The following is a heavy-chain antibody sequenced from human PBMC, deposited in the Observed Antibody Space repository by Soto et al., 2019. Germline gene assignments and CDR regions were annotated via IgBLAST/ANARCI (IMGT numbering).Heavy chain of an antibody. CDR2: INHSGST. J-gene: IGHJ4*02. CDR1: GGSFSGYY. CDR3: ARGNFGDIVATTRPGGNFDY. D-gene: IGHD5-12*01. Sequence: SETLSLTCAVYGGSFSGYYWSWIRQPPGKGLEWIGEINHSGSTNYNPSLKSRVTISVDTSKNQFSLKLSSVTAADTAVYYCARGNFGDIVATTRPGGNFDYWGQGTLVTVSS. V-gene: IGHV4-34*01.